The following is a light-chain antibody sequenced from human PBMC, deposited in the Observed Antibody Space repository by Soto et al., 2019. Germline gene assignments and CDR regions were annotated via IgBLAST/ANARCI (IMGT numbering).Light chain of an antibody. CDR1: ASDIGNYNY. Sequence: QSVLTQPASVSGSPGQSITISCTGTASDIGNYNYVSWYQLHPGKAPKLLIYGVSNRPSGVSNRFSGSKSGNAASLIISGLQAEDEADYYCSSYTAYTTLWVFGGGTKLTVL. CDR3: SSYTAYTTLWV. CDR2: GVS. V-gene: IGLV2-14*01. J-gene: IGLJ3*02.